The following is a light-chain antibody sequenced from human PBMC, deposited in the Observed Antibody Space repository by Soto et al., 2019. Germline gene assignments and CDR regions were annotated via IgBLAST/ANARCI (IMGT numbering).Light chain of an antibody. Sequence: EIVRTQSPATLSVSPGERATLSCRASQSMGSNLAWYQQKPGQAPRLLIYGASTRATGIPARFSGSGSGTEFTLTITSLQSEDFAVYYCQQYNNWPAITFGQGTRLEIK. CDR3: QQYNNWPAIT. V-gene: IGKV3-15*01. J-gene: IGKJ5*01. CDR2: GAS. CDR1: QSMGSN.